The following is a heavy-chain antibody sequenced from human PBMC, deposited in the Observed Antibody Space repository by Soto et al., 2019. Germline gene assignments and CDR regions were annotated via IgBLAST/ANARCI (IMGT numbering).Heavy chain of an antibody. CDR1: GYTFTGYY. Sequence: ASVKVSCKASGYTFTGYYMHWVRQAPGQRLEWMGWINPNSGGTNYAQKFQGWVTMTRDTSISTAYMELSRLRSDDKAVYYCARTTGTTLYFDYWGQGTLVTVSS. J-gene: IGHJ4*02. CDR2: INPNSGGT. D-gene: IGHD1-1*01. V-gene: IGHV1-2*04. CDR3: ARTTGTTLYFDY.